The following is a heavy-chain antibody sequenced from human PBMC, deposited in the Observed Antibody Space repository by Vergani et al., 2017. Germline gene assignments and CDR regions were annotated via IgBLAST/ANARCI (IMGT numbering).Heavy chain of an antibody. J-gene: IGHJ6*02. CDR1: GYTFTDHY. V-gene: IGHV1-69-2*01. CDR3: ATPQTVTTGGMEV. D-gene: IGHD4-17*01. CDR2: VDPEDGET. Sequence: EVQLVQSGAEVKKPGATMKIFCKVSGYTFTDHYMHWLKQAPGKGLEWMGLVDPEDGETIYAEKFKGRVTIVADTSTDTAHLELSSLGSEDTAVYYCATPQTVTTGGMEVWGQGTTVIVSS.